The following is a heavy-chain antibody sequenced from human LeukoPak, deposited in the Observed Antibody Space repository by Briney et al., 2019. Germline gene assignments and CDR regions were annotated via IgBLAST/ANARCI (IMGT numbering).Heavy chain of an antibody. D-gene: IGHD6-13*01. J-gene: IGHJ4*02. CDR1: GGSINSYY. Sequence: SETLSLTCTVSGGSINSYYWSWIRQPPGKGLEWIGYIYYSGSTNYSPSLKSRVTISVDTSKNQFSLKLSSVTAADTAVYYCASSGSFRQQLIRWGQGTLVTVSS. CDR2: IYYSGST. CDR3: ASSGSFRQQLIR. V-gene: IGHV4-59*01.